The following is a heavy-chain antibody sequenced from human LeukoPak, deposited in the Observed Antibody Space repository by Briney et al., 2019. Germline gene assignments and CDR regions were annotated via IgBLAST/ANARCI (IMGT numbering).Heavy chain of an antibody. CDR2: VIPILDIA. CDR1: GDTFSDYA. Sequence: SVKVSCKASGDTFSDYAFSWVRQAPGQGLEWMGRVIPILDIANYAQNFQGRVTITADKSTSTAYMELSSLRSEDTAVYYCARGIAVAGTNYYGMDVWGQGTTVTVSS. V-gene: IGHV1-69*04. CDR3: ARGIAVAGTNYYGMDV. D-gene: IGHD6-19*01. J-gene: IGHJ6*02.